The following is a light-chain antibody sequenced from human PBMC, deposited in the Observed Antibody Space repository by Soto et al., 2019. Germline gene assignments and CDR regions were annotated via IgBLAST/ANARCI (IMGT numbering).Light chain of an antibody. CDR2: AAS. CDR3: QQSYSTPFT. Sequence: DIQMTQSPSSLSASVGDRVTITCRASQSISSYLNWYQQKPGKAPKLLIYAASSLQSGFPSRFSSSGSGTDFTLNISSLQPEDFATYYCQQSYSTPFTFGPGTKVDIK. V-gene: IGKV1-39*01. CDR1: QSISSY. J-gene: IGKJ3*01.